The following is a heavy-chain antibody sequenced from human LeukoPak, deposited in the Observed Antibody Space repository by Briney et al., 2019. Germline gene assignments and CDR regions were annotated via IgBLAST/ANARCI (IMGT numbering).Heavy chain of an antibody. D-gene: IGHD2-21*02. CDR1: GFTFSSYG. Sequence: PGGSLRLSCAASGFTFSSYGMHWVRQAPGKGLEWVAVISYDGSNKYYADSVKGRFTISRDNSKNTLYLQMNSLRAEDTAVYYCAKDRNIVVVTAIFDYWGQGTLFTVSS. J-gene: IGHJ4*02. CDR2: ISYDGSNK. V-gene: IGHV3-30*18. CDR3: AKDRNIVVVTAIFDY.